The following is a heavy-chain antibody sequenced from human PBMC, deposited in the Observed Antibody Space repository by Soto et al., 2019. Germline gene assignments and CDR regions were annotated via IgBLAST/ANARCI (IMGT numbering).Heavy chain of an antibody. CDR2: IAGSVGST. D-gene: IGHD6-6*01. Sequence: GGSLRLSCAASGFTFSNYAMSWVRQAPGKGPEWVSAIAGSVGSTYYADSVKGRFTISRDNSKNMLYLQMDSLRDEDTAVYYCAKDRTIASRNFDDWGQGALVTVSS. CDR3: AKDRTIASRNFDD. CDR1: GFTFSNYA. J-gene: IGHJ4*02. V-gene: IGHV3-23*01.